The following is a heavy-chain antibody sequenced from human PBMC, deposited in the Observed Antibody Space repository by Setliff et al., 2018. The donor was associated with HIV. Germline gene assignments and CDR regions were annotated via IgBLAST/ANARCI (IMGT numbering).Heavy chain of an antibody. Sequence: PSETLSLTCTVSGGSISSGSYYWSWIRQPAGKGLEWIGHIYTSGSTNYNPSLKSRVTISVDTSKNQFFLRLTSVTAADTAVYYCARGSYRGSGFFVRYFDFWGQGSLVTVSS. V-gene: IGHV4-61*09. CDR3: ARGSYRGSGFFVRYFDF. CDR1: GGSISSGSYY. CDR2: IYTSGST. D-gene: IGHD3-3*01. J-gene: IGHJ4*02.